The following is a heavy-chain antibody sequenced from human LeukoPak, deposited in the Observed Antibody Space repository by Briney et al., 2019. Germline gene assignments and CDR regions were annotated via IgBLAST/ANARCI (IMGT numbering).Heavy chain of an antibody. CDR1: GYTFTSYY. D-gene: IGHD4-23*01. CDR2: INPSSGGT. Sequence: ASVTVSCTASGYTFTSYYMHWVRQAPGQGLEWVGIINPSSGGTSYAQKFQGRVTMTRDTSTSTVYMEVSSLYFDDTAVYYCAREEATTGVSWGQGTLVTVSS. CDR3: AREEATTGVS. J-gene: IGHJ4*02. V-gene: IGHV1-46*01.